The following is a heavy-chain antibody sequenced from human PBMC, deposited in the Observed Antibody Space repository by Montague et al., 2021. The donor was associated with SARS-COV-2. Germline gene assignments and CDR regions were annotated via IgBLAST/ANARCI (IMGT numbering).Heavy chain of an antibody. CDR2: IYYSGST. J-gene: IGHJ4*02. CDR1: GGSISSYY. D-gene: IGHD1-26*01. V-gene: IGHV4-59*01. CDR3: AREGKVGATTGLDY. Sequence: SETLSLTCTVSGGSISSYYWSWIRQPPGKGLEWIGYIYYSGSTNYNPSLKSRVTISVDTSKNQFSLKLSSVTAADTAVYYCAREGKVGATTGLDYWGQGTLVTVSS.